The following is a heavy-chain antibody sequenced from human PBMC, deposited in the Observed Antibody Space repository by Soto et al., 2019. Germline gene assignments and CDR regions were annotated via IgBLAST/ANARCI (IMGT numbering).Heavy chain of an antibody. D-gene: IGHD3-9*01. CDR3: AKDAVILTENY. J-gene: IGHJ4*02. CDR2: ISGSGGST. V-gene: IGHV3-23*01. Sequence: GGSLRLAWAASGFPFWSYAMSGVRQAPGKGLEWVSAISGSGGSTYYADSVKGRFTISRDNSKNTLYLQMNSLRAEDTAVYYCAKDAVILTENYWGRGNLVTVSA. CDR1: GFPFWSYA.